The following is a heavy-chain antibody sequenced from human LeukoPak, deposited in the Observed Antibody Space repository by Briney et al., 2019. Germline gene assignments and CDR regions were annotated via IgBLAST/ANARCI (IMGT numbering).Heavy chain of an antibody. J-gene: IGHJ5*02. V-gene: IGHV4-59*08. CDR2: IYYSGSS. CDR1: GGSICYYY. Sequence: SETLSLTCTVSGGSICYYYWSWVRQPPGKGLEWIGYIYYSGSSNYNPSLKSRVTLSIDTSKNQFSLKLSSVTAADTAVYYCARLDYENWFDPWGQGTLVTVSS. D-gene: IGHD4-17*01. CDR3: ARLDYENWFDP.